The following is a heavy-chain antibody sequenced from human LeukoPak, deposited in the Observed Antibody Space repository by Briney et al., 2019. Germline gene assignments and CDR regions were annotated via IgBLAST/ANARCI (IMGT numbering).Heavy chain of an antibody. CDR3: ARALVVTAIYFDY. D-gene: IGHD2-21*02. CDR2: IYHSGST. Sequence: SGTLSLTCAVSGGSISSSNWWSWVRPPPGKGLEWIGEIYHSGSTNYNPSLKSRVTISVDKSKNQFSLKLSSVTAADTAVYYCARALVVTAIYFDYWGQGTLVTVSS. V-gene: IGHV4-4*02. CDR1: GGSISSSNW. J-gene: IGHJ4*02.